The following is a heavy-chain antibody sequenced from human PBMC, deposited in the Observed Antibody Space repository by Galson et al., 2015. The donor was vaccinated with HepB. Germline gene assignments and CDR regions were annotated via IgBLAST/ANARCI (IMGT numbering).Heavy chain of an antibody. CDR3: AKGISGSYYSGTDY. D-gene: IGHD1-26*01. CDR2: LSGSGGST. V-gene: IGHV3-23*01. J-gene: IGHJ4*02. Sequence: VRQAPWKGLEWFSTLSGSGGSTYYADSVKGRFTISRDDSKNTLFLQMNSLRPEDTAVYYCAKGISGSYYSGTDYWGQGTLVTVSS.